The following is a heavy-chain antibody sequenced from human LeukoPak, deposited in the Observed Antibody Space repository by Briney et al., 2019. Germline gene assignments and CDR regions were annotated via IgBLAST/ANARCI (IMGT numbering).Heavy chain of an antibody. D-gene: IGHD4-17*01. CDR1: GFTFSGSA. CDR3: TRQNYGDYSFDY. V-gene: IGHV3-73*01. CDR2: IRSKANSYAT. J-gene: IGHJ4*02. Sequence: PGGSLRLSCAASGFTFSGSAMHWVRQASGKGLEWVGRIRSKANSYATAYAASVKGRFTISRDDSKNTAYLQMNSLKTEDTAVYYCTRQNYGDYSFDYWGQGTLVTVSS.